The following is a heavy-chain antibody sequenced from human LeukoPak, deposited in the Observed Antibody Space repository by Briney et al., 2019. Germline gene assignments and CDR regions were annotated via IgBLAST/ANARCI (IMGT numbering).Heavy chain of an antibody. CDR1: GSRFISYW. CDR3: ASSGSQTKFDY. J-gene: IGHJ4*02. D-gene: IGHD3-10*01. CDR2: IYPGDSDT. Sequence: GGSLQISCQGSGSRFISYWIGWVRQVHGKGREWMGIIYPGDSDTRYSPSFQGQVTISADRSISTAYLQWSSLKASDTAMYYCASSGSQTKFDYWGQGTLVTVSS. V-gene: IGHV5-51*01.